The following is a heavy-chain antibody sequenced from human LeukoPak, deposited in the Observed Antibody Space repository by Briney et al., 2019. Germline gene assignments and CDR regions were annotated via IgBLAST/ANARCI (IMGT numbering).Heavy chain of an antibody. Sequence: GGSLRLSCAASGFTFSDYWMSWVRQAPGKGLEWVANIKGDGSEKYYVDSVKDRFTISRDNAKNSLFLQMNSLRAEDTALYYCAREYYDILTGYSESAVEYYFDYWGQGTLVTVSS. CDR1: GFTFSDYW. CDR3: AREYYDILTGYSESAVEYYFDY. CDR2: IKGDGSEK. J-gene: IGHJ4*02. V-gene: IGHV3-7*03. D-gene: IGHD3-9*01.